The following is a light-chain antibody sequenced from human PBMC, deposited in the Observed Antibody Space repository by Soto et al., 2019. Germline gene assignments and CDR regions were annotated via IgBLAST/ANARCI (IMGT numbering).Light chain of an antibody. Sequence: DIQMTQSPSSLSASVGDRVTITCRTSQSISSFLNWYQHKPGNAPKLLIYTTSTLRSGVPSRFRGSGSGTHFTLTITNVKPEDFATYYCQQSYSTPPITFGQGTRLDIK. CDR2: TTS. CDR1: QSISSF. CDR3: QQSYSTPPIT. V-gene: IGKV1-39*01. J-gene: IGKJ5*01.